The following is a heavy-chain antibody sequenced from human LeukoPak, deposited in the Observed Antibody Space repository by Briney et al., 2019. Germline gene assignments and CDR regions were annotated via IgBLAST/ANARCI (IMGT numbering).Heavy chain of an antibody. Sequence: GGSLRLSCEASGFPFGSYVMSWVRQAPGKGLEWIAYINHNAEMIFYPDFVKGRFTISRDNAKSSLYLQMNALRYEDTAIYYCARDHDWAFDLWGQGTLVSVSS. CDR1: GFPFGSYV. V-gene: IGHV3-48*02. J-gene: IGHJ4*02. D-gene: IGHD3-9*01. CDR3: ARDHDWAFDL. CDR2: INHNAEMI.